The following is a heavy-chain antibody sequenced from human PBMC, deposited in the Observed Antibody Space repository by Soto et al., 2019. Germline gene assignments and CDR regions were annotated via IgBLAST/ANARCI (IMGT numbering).Heavy chain of an antibody. J-gene: IGHJ4*02. V-gene: IGHV4-30-4*01. CDR3: ARVTMPLYFDNGDYHYPYYFDS. CDR1: GGSISNSDHC. Sequence: SETLSLTCTVSGGSISNSDHCWSWIRQPPGKGLEWIGYIYYSGSTYYNPALKTPLTMSLDTSKNQFSLKVTSVTAADTAVYYCARVTMPLYFDNGDYHYPYYFDSWGQGALVTVSS. CDR2: IYYSGST. D-gene: IGHD3-22*01.